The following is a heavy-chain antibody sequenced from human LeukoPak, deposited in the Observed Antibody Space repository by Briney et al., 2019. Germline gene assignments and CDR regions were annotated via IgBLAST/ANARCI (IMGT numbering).Heavy chain of an antibody. CDR2: VYYDGSA. CDR3: ATVWVAPATIFH. CDR1: GGSFSSGTNF. J-gene: IGHJ4*01. D-gene: IGHD5-24*01. V-gene: IGHV4-39*01. Sequence: PSETLSLTCTVSGGSFSSGTNFWGWVRQPPGKGLEWIGNVYYDGSAYYNPSLKSRVTISADTSKNQFSLNLSSVTAADTAAVLGATVWVAPATIFHWGQRIPVTVSS.